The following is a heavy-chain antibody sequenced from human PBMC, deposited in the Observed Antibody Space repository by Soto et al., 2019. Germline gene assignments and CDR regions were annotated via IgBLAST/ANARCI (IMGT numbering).Heavy chain of an antibody. V-gene: IGHV1-18*01. CDR2: ISAYNGNT. D-gene: IGHD5-12*01. Sequence: QVRLVQSGAEVKKPGASVKVSCKASGYTFTSYGINWVRQAPGQGLEWMGWISAYNGNTHYAQKHQGRVTMTTDTSTSTAYMELRSLRSDDTDVYYCAIVQRGYDFAYWGQGTLVPVSS. CDR1: GYTFTSYG. J-gene: IGHJ4*02. CDR3: AIVQRGYDFAY.